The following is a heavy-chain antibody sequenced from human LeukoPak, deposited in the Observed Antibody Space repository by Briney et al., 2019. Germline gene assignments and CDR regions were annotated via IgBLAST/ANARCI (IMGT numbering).Heavy chain of an antibody. J-gene: IGHJ3*02. V-gene: IGHV4-59*01. CDR1: GGSISSYY. CDR2: IYYSGST. D-gene: IGHD3-10*01. Sequence: SETLSLTCTVSGGSISSYYWSWIRQPPGKGLEWIGYIYYSGSTNYNPSLKSRVTVSVDTSKNQFSLKLSSVTAADTAVYYCARDNGFGELFAEPHAFDIWGQGTMVTASS. CDR3: ARDNGFGELFAEPHAFDI.